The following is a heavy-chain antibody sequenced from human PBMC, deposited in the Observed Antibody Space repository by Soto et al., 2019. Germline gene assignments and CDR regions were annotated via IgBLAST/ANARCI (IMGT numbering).Heavy chain of an antibody. CDR1: ESSFRGYG. V-gene: IGHV3-33*01. Sequence: QVQLVESGGGVVQPGRSLRLSCAAPESSFRGYGMHWVRQAPGKGLEWVAIIRFDGSNINYADAVMGRFTISRDNSKNMLYLEMNSLRVEDTALYYCARDGIGSVAFWGYLDYRGQGTLVTVSS. CDR2: IRFDGSNI. J-gene: IGHJ4*02. CDR3: ARDGIGSVAFWGYLDY. D-gene: IGHD3-16*01.